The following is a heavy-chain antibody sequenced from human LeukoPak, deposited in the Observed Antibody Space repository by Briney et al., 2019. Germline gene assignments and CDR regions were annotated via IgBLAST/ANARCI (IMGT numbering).Heavy chain of an antibody. CDR2: IYYSGGNT. Sequence: GGSLRLSCAASGFMFSNFARSWVRQAPGKGLEWVSTIYYSGGNTYSADSVKGRFTISRDNAKNTLYLQMNSLRAEDTAVYYCAKDQGQAVVPRRFDYWGQGTLVTVSS. CDR1: GFMFSNFA. J-gene: IGHJ4*02. CDR3: AKDQGQAVVPRRFDY. V-gene: IGHV3-23*01. D-gene: IGHD2-2*01.